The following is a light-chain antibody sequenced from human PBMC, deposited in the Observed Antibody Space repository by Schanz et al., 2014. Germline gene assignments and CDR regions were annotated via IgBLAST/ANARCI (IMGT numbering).Light chain of an antibody. CDR1: SSDIGGYNY. Sequence: QSALTQPRSVSGSPGQSVTISCSGTSSDIGGYNYVSWYQQHPGKAPKLMIYDVSNRPSGVPDRFSGSKSGSTASLTISGLQAEDEANYYCTSYTISSSHVFGGGTKLTVL. CDR3: TSYTISSSHV. J-gene: IGLJ2*01. CDR2: DVS. V-gene: IGLV2-11*01.